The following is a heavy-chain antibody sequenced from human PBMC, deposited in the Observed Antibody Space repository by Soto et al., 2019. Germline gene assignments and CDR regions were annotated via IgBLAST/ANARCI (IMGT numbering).Heavy chain of an antibody. D-gene: IGHD4-17*01. CDR2: IYYSGST. CDR3: ASGYGDVIDY. Sequence: SETLSLTCTVSGGSISSSSYYWGWIRQPPGKGLEWIGSIYYSGSTYYNPSLKSRVTIPVDTSKNQFSLKLSSVTAADTAVYYCASGYGDVIDYWGQGTLVTVSS. J-gene: IGHJ4*02. CDR1: GGSISSSSYY. V-gene: IGHV4-39*01.